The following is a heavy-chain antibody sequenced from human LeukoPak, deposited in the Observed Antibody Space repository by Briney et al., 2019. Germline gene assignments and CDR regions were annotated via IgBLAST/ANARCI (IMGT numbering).Heavy chain of an antibody. CDR3: ARDASLQTGAFDV. CDR1: GGSISRSNW. D-gene: IGHD5-24*01. V-gene: IGHV4-4*02. CDR2: IFHSGST. J-gene: IGHJ3*01. Sequence: SETLSLTCAVSGGSISRSNWWSWVRQSPGKGLEWIGEIFHSGSTKYNPSLKSRVTISVDKSKNQFSLNLTSVTAADTAMYYCARDASLQTGAFDVWGQGTMVTVSS.